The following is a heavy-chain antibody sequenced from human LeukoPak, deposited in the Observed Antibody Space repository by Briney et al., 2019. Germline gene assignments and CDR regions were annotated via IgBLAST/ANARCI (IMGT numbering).Heavy chain of an antibody. V-gene: IGHV3-23*01. CDR3: AKDPTEAHCSGGSCYPPSPENWFDP. Sequence: PGGSLRLSCAASGFTFSSYAMSWVRQAPGKGLEWVSAISGSGGSTYYADSVKGRFTISRDNSKNTLYLQMNSLRAEDTAVYYCAKDPTEAHCSGGSCYPPSPENWFDPWGQGTLVTVSS. J-gene: IGHJ5*02. CDR1: GFTFSSYA. D-gene: IGHD2-15*01. CDR2: ISGSGGST.